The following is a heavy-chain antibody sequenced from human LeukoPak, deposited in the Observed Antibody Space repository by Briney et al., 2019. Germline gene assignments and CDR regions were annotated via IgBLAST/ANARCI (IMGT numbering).Heavy chain of an antibody. V-gene: IGHV4-34*01. J-gene: IGHJ4*02. Sequence: KPSETLSLTCAVYGGSFSGYYWSWIRQPPGKGLEWIGEINHSGSTNYNPSLKSRVTISVDTSKNQFSLKLSSVTAADTAAYYCARGYYYDSSGHFDYWGQGTLVTVSS. D-gene: IGHD3-22*01. CDR1: GGSFSGYY. CDR3: ARGYYYDSSGHFDY. CDR2: INHSGST.